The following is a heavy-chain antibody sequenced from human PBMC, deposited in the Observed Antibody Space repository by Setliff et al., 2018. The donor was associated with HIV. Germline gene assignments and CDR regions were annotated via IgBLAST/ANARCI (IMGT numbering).Heavy chain of an antibody. V-gene: IGHV4-34*01. Sequence: SETLSLTCSVYGTSFSDHYWSWVRQTPGKGLEWIGEMNQSGTTNYNPSLKSRVTMSIDTSERQFSLKLTAVTAADTAVYYCVRWYYCVSGACYRADYWGQGTMVTVPQ. J-gene: IGHJ4*02. D-gene: IGHD2-21*02. CDR2: MNQSGTT. CDR1: GTSFSDHY. CDR3: VRWYYCVSGACYRADY.